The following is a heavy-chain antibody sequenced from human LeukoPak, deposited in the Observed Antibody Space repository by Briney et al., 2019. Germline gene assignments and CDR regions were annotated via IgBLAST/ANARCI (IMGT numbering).Heavy chain of an antibody. CDR1: GYTFTSYA. V-gene: IGHV7-4-1*02. Sequence: ASVKVSCKASGYTFTSYAMNWVRQAPGQGLEWMGWINTNTGNPTYTQGFTGRFVFSLDTSVSTAYLQISSLKAEDTAVYYCARNRVVVPAAMRYYYYYMDVWGKGTTVTVSS. J-gene: IGHJ6*03. CDR3: ARNRVVVPAAMRYYYYYMDV. CDR2: INTNTGNP. D-gene: IGHD2-2*01.